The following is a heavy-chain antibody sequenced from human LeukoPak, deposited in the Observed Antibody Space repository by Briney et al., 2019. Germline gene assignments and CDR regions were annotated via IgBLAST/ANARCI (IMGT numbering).Heavy chain of an antibody. Sequence: GGSLRLSCAASGFTFSDYYMSWIRQAPGKGLEWVSDISSSGSTIYYADSVKGRFTISRDNAKNSLYLQMNSLRDEDTAVYYCARDPYSGSYGDYYYYYMDVWGKGTTVTISS. J-gene: IGHJ6*03. V-gene: IGHV3-11*04. CDR1: GFTFSDYY. CDR3: ARDPYSGSYGDYYYYYMDV. D-gene: IGHD1-26*01. CDR2: ISSSGSTI.